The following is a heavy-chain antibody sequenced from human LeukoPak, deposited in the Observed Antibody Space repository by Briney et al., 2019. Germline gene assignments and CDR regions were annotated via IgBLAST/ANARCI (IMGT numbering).Heavy chain of an antibody. J-gene: IGHJ4*02. V-gene: IGHV3-21*04. CDR3: AKSGTACSGGSCYSHYFDF. Sequence: PGGSLRLSCAASGFTFSSYTMNWVRQAPGKGLEWVSSISGGGTYIYYADSVRGRFTISRDNSKNTIYLQLNSLRAEDTAVYYCAKSGTACSGGSCYSHYFDFWGQGTLVTVSS. D-gene: IGHD2-15*01. CDR1: GFTFSSYT. CDR2: ISGGGTYI.